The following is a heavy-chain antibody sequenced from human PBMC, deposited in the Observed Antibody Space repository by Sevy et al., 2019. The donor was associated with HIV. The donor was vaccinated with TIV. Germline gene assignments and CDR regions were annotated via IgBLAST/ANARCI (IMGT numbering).Heavy chain of an antibody. J-gene: IGHJ4*02. Sequence: GGSLRLSCAASGFTFSTYAMTWVRRGPGKGLEWVSFIRASGGSTVYADSVKGRFTISRDISKNTLYLQMNSLRADDTAVYYCAKRNTNWGQGTLVTVSS. V-gene: IGHV3-23*01. CDR2: IRASGGST. CDR3: AKRNTN. CDR1: GFTFSTYA.